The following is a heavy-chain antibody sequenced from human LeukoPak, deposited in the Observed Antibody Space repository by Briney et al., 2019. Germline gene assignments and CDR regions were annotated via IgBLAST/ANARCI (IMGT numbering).Heavy chain of an antibody. Sequence: SVKVSCKASGGTFSSYAISWVRQAPGQGLEWMGRIIPILGIANYAQKFQGRVTITADKSTSTAYMELSSLRSEDTAVYYCARDDSTLGGDYWGQGTLVTVSS. CDR2: IIPILGIA. CDR1: GGTFSSYA. CDR3: ARDDSTLGGDY. J-gene: IGHJ4*02. D-gene: IGHD3-22*01. V-gene: IGHV1-69*04.